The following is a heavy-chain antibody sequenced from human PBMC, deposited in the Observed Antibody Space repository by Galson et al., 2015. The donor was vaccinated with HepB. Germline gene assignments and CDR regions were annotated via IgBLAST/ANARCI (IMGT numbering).Heavy chain of an antibody. CDR3: ATADLWSGYFDY. CDR2: SDPESGER. J-gene: IGHJ4*02. V-gene: IGHV1-24*01. D-gene: IGHD3-3*01. CDR1: GYTLTDIS. Sequence: SVKVSCKVSGYTLTDISMYWLRRVPGKGLEFMGGSDPESGERMYGQTFQGRVTLTEDTTTDTAYMELRSLRSEDTALSYCATADLWSGYFDYWGQGTLVTVSS.